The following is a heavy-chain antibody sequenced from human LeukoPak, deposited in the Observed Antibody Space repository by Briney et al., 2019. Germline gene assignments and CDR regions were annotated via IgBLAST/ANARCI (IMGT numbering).Heavy chain of an antibody. CDR1: GGSISSSSYY. V-gene: IGHV4-39*01. J-gene: IGHJ4*02. Sequence: SETQSLTCTVAGGSISSSSYYWGWIRQPPGKRLEWIGRIYYSGSTYYNPSRKSRVTISVDTSKNQLSLKLSSVTAADTAVYYCARLIAAAGYYLDYWGQGTLVTVSS. CDR2: IYYSGST. D-gene: IGHD6-13*01. CDR3: ARLIAAAGYYLDY.